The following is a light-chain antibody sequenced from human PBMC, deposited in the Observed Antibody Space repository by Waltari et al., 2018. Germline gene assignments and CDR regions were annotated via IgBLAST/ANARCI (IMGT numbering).Light chain of an antibody. V-gene: IGLV2-11*01. J-gene: IGLJ3*02. Sequence: QSALTQPRSVSGSPGQSVTISCTGTSSDLGTYKYVSWYQQHPGKSPKPIIHDVTNRPSGVPDRFSGSKSGNTASLTISGLQAEDEAEYFCCSFAGSYTWVFGGGTELTVL. CDR3: CSFAGSYTWV. CDR2: DVT. CDR1: SSDLGTYKY.